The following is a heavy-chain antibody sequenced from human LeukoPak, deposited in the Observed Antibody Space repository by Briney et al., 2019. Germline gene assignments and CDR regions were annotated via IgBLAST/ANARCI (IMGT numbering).Heavy chain of an antibody. D-gene: IGHD4-17*01. CDR2: INHSGSA. CDR1: GGSFSGYY. Sequence: SETLSLTCAVSGGSFSGYYWTWIRQPPGKGLEWIGEINHSGSANYSPSLSSRVTISLDMSENQFSLKLTSVTAADTAVYYCARGQGTVTTHWGQGALVTVSS. CDR3: ARGQGTVTTH. J-gene: IGHJ4*02. V-gene: IGHV4-34*01.